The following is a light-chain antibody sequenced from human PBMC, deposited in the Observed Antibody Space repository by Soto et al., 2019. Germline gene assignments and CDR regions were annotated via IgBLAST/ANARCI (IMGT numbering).Light chain of an antibody. Sequence: EIFMTQSPATLSVFPGERVILSCRASQSVGSTLAWYQQKPGQAPRLLIRGASTRATGVPARFSGSGSGTEFTLTISSLQSEDFAVYDWQQYSSSLTFGGWTTLEIK. V-gene: IGKV3-15*01. CDR1: QSVGST. J-gene: IGKJ4*02. CDR3: QQYSSSLT. CDR2: GAS.